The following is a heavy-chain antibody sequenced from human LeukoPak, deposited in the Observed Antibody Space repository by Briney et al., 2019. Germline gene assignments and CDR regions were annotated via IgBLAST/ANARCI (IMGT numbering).Heavy chain of an antibody. CDR1: GFIFSTYT. Sequence: PGGSLRPSCSASGFIFSTYTMYWVRQAPGKGLEFVSVINGDGRTTYYADSVKGRFTISRDNSKNTLYLQMNSLRAEDTAVYCCVGDQVDNVGWLTWGQGTRVTVSS. V-gene: IGHV3-64D*06. CDR3: VGDQVDNVGWLT. CDR2: INGDGRTT. D-gene: IGHD5-12*01. J-gene: IGHJ5*02.